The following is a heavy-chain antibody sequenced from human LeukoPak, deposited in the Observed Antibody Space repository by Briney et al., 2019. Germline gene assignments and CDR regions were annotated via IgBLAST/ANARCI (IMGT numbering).Heavy chain of an antibody. CDR1: GYTLTELS. CDR3: ATEFSGSYYFAFDI. Sequence: ASVKVSCKVSGYTLTELSMHWVRQAPGKGREWMGGFDPEGGETIYAQKFQGRVTMTEDTFTDTAYMELSSLRSEDTAVYYCATEFSGSYYFAFDIWGQGTMVTVSS. J-gene: IGHJ3*02. D-gene: IGHD1-26*01. V-gene: IGHV1-24*01. CDR2: FDPEGGET.